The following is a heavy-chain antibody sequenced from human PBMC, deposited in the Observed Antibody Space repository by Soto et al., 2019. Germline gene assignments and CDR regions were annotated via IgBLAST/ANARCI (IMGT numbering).Heavy chain of an antibody. J-gene: IGHJ6*02. CDR1: GGTFSSYT. CDR2: IIPILGIA. D-gene: IGHD2-2*01. CDR3: ARDCSSTSCYEDYYYGMDV. Sequence: QVQLVQSGAEVKKPGSSVKVSCKASGGTFSSYTISWVRQAPGQGLEWMGRIIPILGIANYAQKFQGRVTITADKXXSXAXXELSSLRSEDTAVYYCARDCSSTSCYEDYYYGMDVWGQGTTVTVSS. V-gene: IGHV1-69*08.